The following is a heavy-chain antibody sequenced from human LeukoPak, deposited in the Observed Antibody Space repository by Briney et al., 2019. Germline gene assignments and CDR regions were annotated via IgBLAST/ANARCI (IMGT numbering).Heavy chain of an antibody. CDR2: FYVGGAT. CDR1: GFSVTNNY. CDR3: ARGDAYNFFHY. J-gene: IGHJ4*02. V-gene: IGHV3-53*01. Sequence: GGSHSRSCAVSGFSVTNNYMSWVRQAPGKGLEWVSVFYVGGATYYADSVKGRFTISRDNSENTLYLQMKSLRAEDTAVYYCARGDAYNFFHYWGQGSLVTVSS. D-gene: IGHD5-24*01.